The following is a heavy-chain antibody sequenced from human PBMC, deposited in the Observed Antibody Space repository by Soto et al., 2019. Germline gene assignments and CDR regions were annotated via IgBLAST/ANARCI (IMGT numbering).Heavy chain of an antibody. CDR2: ISAYNGNT. V-gene: IGHV1-18*01. CDR1: GYTFTSYG. D-gene: IGHD2-2*01. CDR3: ARDSLGDVVPAAIIMFGGFDP. J-gene: IGHJ5*02. Sequence: ASVKVSCKASGYTFTSYGISWVRQAPGQGLEWMGWISAYNGNTNYAQKLQGRVTMTTDTSTSTAYMELRSLRSDDTAVYYCARDSLGDVVPAAIIMFGGFDPWGQGTLVTVSS.